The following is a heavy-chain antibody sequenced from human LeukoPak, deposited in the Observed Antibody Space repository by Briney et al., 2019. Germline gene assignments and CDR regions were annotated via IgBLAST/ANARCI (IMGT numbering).Heavy chain of an antibody. D-gene: IGHD5-12*01. CDR3: AAGYPRNNWFDP. V-gene: IGHV1-24*01. J-gene: IGHJ5*02. CDR2: FDPEDGET. CDR1: GYTLTELS. Sequence: ASVKVSCKVSGYTLTELSMHWVRQAPGKGLEWMGGFDPEDGETIYAQKFQGRVTMTEDTSTDTAYMELSSLRSEDTAVYYCAAGYPRNNWFDPRGQGTLVTVSS.